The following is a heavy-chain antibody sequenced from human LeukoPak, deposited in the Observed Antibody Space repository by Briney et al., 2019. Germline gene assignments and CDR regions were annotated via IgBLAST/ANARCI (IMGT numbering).Heavy chain of an antibody. Sequence: GGSLRLSCSASGFTFSSYAMHWVRQAPGKGLEYVSAISNNGGSTYYADSVKGRFTISRDNSKNTLYLQMSSLRAEDTAVYYCANSWSGSYYNTGLLYFDYWGQGTLVTVSS. CDR1: GFTFSSYA. V-gene: IGHV3-64D*09. CDR3: ANSWSGSYYNTGLLYFDY. CDR2: ISNNGGST. J-gene: IGHJ4*02. D-gene: IGHD3-10*01.